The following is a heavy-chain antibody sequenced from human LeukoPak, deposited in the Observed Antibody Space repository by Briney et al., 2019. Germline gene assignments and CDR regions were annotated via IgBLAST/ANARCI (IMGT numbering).Heavy chain of an antibody. V-gene: IGHV4-59*01. CDR1: GGSISSYY. Sequence: PSETLPLTCTVSGGSISSYYWSWIRQPPGKGLEWIGYIYYSGSTNYNPSLKSRVTISVDTSKNQFSLKLSSVTAADTAVYYCARGYSSGWYWYFDLWGRGTLVTVSS. CDR2: IYYSGST. CDR3: ARGYSSGWYWYFDL. D-gene: IGHD6-19*01. J-gene: IGHJ2*01.